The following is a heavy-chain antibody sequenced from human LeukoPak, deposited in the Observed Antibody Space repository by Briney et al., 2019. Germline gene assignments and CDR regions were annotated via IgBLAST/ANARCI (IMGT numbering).Heavy chain of an antibody. V-gene: IGHV4-4*09. CDR3: ARQNYYYYMDV. Sequence: SETLSLTCTVSGGSISSYYWSWIRQPPGKGLEWIGYIYTSGSTNYNPSLKSRVTISVDASKNQFSLKLSSVTAADTAVYYCARQNYYYYMDVWGKGTTVTVSS. J-gene: IGHJ6*03. CDR1: GGSISSYY. CDR2: IYTSGST.